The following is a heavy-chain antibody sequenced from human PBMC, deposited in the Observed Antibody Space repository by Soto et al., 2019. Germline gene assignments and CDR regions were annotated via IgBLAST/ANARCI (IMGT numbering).Heavy chain of an antibody. CDR2: IYYSGST. D-gene: IGHD3-10*01. CDR3: ARGVTMVRGVIHWFDP. V-gene: IGHV4-59*12. Sequence: SETLSLTCTVAGGSISGYYWSWIRQPPGKGLEWIGDIYYSGSTNYNPSLKSRVTISVDTSKNQFSLKLSSVTAADTAVYYCARGVTMVRGVIHWFDPWGQGTLVTVSS. J-gene: IGHJ5*02. CDR1: GGSISGYY.